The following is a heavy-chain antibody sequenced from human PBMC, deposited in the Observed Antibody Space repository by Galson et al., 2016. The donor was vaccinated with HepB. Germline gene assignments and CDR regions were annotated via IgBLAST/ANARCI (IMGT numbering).Heavy chain of an antibody. CDR1: GGTFNSYI. V-gene: IGHV1-69*13. D-gene: IGHD5-18*01. Sequence: SVKVSCKAFGGTFNSYIINWVRQAPGRGLEWIGGIIPIFGKRNYAQNFQGRVTITADESTNTASMELISLRSEDTAVYFCARSYYMSTEGYRPFDSWSQGTLVTVSS. CDR3: ARSYYMSTEGYRPFDS. J-gene: IGHJ4*02. CDR2: IIPIFGKR.